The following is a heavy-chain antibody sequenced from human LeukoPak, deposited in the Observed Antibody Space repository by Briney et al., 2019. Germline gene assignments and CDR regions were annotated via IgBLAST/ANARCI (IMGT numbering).Heavy chain of an antibody. V-gene: IGHV1-69*06. Sequence: SVKVSCKASGGTFSSYAISWVRQAPGQGLEWMGGIIPIFGTANYAQKFQGRVTITADKSTSTAYMELSSLRSEDAAVYYCARDRYGSGSYIVYWGQGTLVTVSS. CDR1: GGTFSSYA. CDR2: IIPIFGTA. CDR3: ARDRYGSGSYIVY. D-gene: IGHD3-10*01. J-gene: IGHJ4*02.